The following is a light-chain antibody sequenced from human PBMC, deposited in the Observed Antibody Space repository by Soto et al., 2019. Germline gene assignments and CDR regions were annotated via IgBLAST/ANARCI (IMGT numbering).Light chain of an antibody. J-gene: IGLJ3*02. Sequence: QSALTQPASVSGSPGQSITISCTGTSSDVGAYNYVSWYQQHPGKAPKLMIYEVSNRPSGVSNRFSGSKSGNTASLTISGLQGEDEGDYYCSSYTSGSTWVFGGGTKVTVL. V-gene: IGLV2-14*01. CDR2: EVS. CDR1: SSDVGAYNY. CDR3: SSYTSGSTWV.